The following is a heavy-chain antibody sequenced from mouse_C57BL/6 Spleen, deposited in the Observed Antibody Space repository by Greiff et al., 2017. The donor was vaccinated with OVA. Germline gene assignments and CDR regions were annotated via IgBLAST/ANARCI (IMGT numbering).Heavy chain of an antibody. Sequence: QVQLQQPGAELVMPGASVKLSCKASGYTFTSYWMHWVKQRPGQGLEWIGEIDPSDSYTNYNQKFKGKSTLTVDKSSSTAYMQLSSLTTEDSAVYYCARRDYGNCEYFDDWGKGTTVTVSS. CDR1: GYTFTSYW. CDR3: ARRDYGNCEYFDD. V-gene: IGHV1-69*01. CDR2: IDPSDSYT. J-gene: IGHJ1*03. D-gene: IGHD2-1*01.